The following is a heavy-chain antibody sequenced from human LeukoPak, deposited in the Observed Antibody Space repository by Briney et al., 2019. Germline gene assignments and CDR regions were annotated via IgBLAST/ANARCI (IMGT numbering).Heavy chain of an antibody. CDR3: ARGSYFYGSGSFMGSDY. V-gene: IGHV1-3*01. CDR1: GYTFTNYA. D-gene: IGHD3-10*01. CDR2: INAGNGNT. Sequence: ASVKVSRKASGYTFTNYAVHWVRQAPGQRLERMGWINAGNGNTEYSQNFQDRVTITRDTSATTAYMELSSLRSEDTAVYYCARGSYFYGSGSFMGSDYWGQGTLVTVSS. J-gene: IGHJ4*02.